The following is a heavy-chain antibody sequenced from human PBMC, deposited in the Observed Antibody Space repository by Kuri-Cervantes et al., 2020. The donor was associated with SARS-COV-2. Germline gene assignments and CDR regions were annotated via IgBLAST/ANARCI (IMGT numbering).Heavy chain of an antibody. CDR1: GASISSHY. D-gene: IGHD6-6*01. Sequence: SETLSLTCTVSGASISSHYWSWIRQPPGKGLEWIGYIFYSGTTNYNPSLKSRVTISVDTSKNQFSLRLSSVTAADTAVYYCAREGSSSLAWFDPWGQGTPVTVSS. V-gene: IGHV4-59*11. CDR2: IFYSGTT. CDR3: AREGSSSLAWFDP. J-gene: IGHJ5*02.